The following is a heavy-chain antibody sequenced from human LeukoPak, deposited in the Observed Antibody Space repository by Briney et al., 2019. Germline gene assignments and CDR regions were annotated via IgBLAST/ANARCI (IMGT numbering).Heavy chain of an antibody. CDR3: ARVAKERVGGVYYFDY. CDR1: GFTFSDYD. D-gene: IGHD1-1*01. Sequence: PGGSLRLSCAASGFTFSDYDMHWVRQATGKGLEWVSSIGTAGDTNYTASVKGRFTISIDNAKNYLYLQMNSLIAGDTAVYYCARVAKERVGGVYYFDYWGQGTLVTVSS. J-gene: IGHJ4*02. V-gene: IGHV3-13*01. CDR2: IGTAGDT.